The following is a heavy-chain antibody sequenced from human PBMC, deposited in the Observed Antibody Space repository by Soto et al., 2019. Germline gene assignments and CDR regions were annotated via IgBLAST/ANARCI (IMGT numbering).Heavy chain of an antibody. V-gene: IGHV2-5*02. Sequence: QITLKESGPTLVKPTQTLTLTCTFSGFSLSTSGVGVGWIRQPPGKALQWLALIYWDDDKRYSPSLKSRLTITMDTCKNPVVRTETTMDPVATATYYGAHWGPRWSSCWYWRWFDPWGQGTMVTVSS. J-gene: IGHJ5*02. CDR3: AHWGPRWSSCWYWRWFDP. CDR1: GFSLSTSGVG. CDR2: IYWDDDK. D-gene: IGHD6-13*01.